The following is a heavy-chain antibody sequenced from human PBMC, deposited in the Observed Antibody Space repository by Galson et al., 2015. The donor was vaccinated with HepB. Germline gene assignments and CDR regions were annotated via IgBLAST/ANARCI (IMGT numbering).Heavy chain of an antibody. CDR1: GFTFSSYW. V-gene: IGHV3-7*03. CDR3: ARDRQQWLVVGFDI. CDR2: IKQDGSEK. Sequence: SLRLSCAASGFTFSSYWMSWVRQAPGKGLEWVANIKQDGSEKYYVDSVKGRFPISRDNAKNSLYLQMNSLRAEDTSGYYCARDRQQWLVVGFDIWGQGTMVTVSS. J-gene: IGHJ3*02. D-gene: IGHD6-19*01.